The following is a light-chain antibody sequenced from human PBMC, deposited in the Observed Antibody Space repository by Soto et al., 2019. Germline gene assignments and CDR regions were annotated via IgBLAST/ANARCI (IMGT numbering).Light chain of an antibody. CDR3: AAWDDSLNGSYV. V-gene: IGLV1-44*01. Sequence: QPVLTQPPSASGTPGQRVPISCSGSSSNIGSNTVNWYQQLPGTAPKLLIYSNNQRPSGVPDRFSGSKSGTSASLAISGLQSEDEADYYCAAWDDSLNGSYVFGTGTKLTVL. CDR1: SSNIGSNT. J-gene: IGLJ1*01. CDR2: SNN.